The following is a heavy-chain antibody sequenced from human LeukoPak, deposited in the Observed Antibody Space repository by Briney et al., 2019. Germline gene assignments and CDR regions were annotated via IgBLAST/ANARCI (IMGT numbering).Heavy chain of an antibody. J-gene: IGHJ3*02. Sequence: GGSLRLSCAASGFTVSSNYMSWVRQAPGKGLEWVSVIYSGGSTYYADSVKGRFTISRDNSKNTLYLQMDSLRAEDTAVYYCAKNLDGAFDIWGQGTMVTVSS. D-gene: IGHD5-24*01. CDR3: AKNLDGAFDI. CDR2: IYSGGST. CDR1: GFTVSSNY. V-gene: IGHV3-53*01.